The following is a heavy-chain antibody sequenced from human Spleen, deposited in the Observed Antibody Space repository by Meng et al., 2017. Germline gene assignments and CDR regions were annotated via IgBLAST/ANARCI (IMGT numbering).Heavy chain of an antibody. CDR1: GGSINSYY. CDR3: ARHFFGGSPLFDS. D-gene: IGHD3-16*01. J-gene: IGHJ4*02. Sequence: SETLSLTCSVSGGSINSYYWSWIRQPPGKGLEWIGYIYYTGTTNYSPSLKSRLTISVDTSKNHFSLKLNSVTAADTAVYYCARHFFGGSPLFDSWGQGALVTVSS. V-gene: IGHV4-59*01. CDR2: IYYTGTT.